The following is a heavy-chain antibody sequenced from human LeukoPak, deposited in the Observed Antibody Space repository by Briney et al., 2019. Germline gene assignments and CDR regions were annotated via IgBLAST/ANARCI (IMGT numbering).Heavy chain of an antibody. J-gene: IGHJ3*02. CDR2: ISAYNGNT. V-gene: IGHV1-18*01. Sequence: ASVTVSCKASGYTFTSYGISWVRQAPGQGLEWMGWISAYNGNTNYAQKLQGRVTMTTDTSTSTAYMELRSLRSDDTAVYYCARYQYCSSTSCYDDAFDIWGQGTMVTVSS. CDR1: GYTFTSYG. CDR3: ARYQYCSSTSCYDDAFDI. D-gene: IGHD2-2*01.